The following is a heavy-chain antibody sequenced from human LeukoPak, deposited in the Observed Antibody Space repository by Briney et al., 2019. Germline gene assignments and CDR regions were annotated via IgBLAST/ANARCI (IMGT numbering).Heavy chain of an antibody. V-gene: IGHV3-30*18. D-gene: IGHD3-3*01. CDR1: GFTFTSYG. J-gene: IGHJ6*02. CDR2: ISYDGSNK. Sequence: PGGSLRLSCAASGFTFTSYGMHWVRQAPGKGLEWVAVISYDGSNKYHADSVKGQFTISRDNSKNTLYLQMKSLRAEDTAVYYCAKPYDFWSGFPTYGMDVWGQGTTVTVSS. CDR3: AKPYDFWSGFPTYGMDV.